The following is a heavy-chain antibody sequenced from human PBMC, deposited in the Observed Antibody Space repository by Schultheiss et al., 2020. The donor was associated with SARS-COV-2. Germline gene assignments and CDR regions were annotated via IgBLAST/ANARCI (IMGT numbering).Heavy chain of an antibody. CDR3: AMRYWHIDY. CDR1: GASISSGNYY. V-gene: IGHV4-31*03. CDR2: ISNSGST. J-gene: IGHJ4*02. D-gene: IGHD1/OR15-1a*01. Sequence: SETLSLTCTVSGASISSGNYYWSWIRQRPGKGLEWIGYISNSGSTQYNPSLKSRVATSVDTSENQFSLNLRSVTAADTAVYYCAMRYWHIDYWGQGTLVTVSS.